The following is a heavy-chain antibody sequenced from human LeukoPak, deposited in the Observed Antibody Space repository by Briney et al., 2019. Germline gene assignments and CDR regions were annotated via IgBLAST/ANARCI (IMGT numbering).Heavy chain of an antibody. D-gene: IGHD6-13*01. Sequence: PSETLSLTCAVYGGSFSGYYWSWIRQPPGKGLEWIGEINHSGSTNYNPPLKSRVTISVDTSKNQFSLKLSSVTAADTAVYYCARSDRAGVDYWGQGTLVTVSS. CDR2: INHSGST. CDR1: GGSFSGYY. V-gene: IGHV4-34*01. CDR3: ARSDRAGVDY. J-gene: IGHJ4*02.